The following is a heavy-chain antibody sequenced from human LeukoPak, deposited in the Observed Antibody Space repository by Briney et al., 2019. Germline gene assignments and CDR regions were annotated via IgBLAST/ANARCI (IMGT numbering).Heavy chain of an antibody. J-gene: IGHJ4*02. D-gene: IGHD2-15*01. Sequence: GGSLRLSCAASGFTFSGNAMSWVRQAPGKGLEWVSATSGSGDTTYYGGSVTGRLTISRDNSKNMLYLQMNSLRAEDTAVYYCAKDRRYCSGGSCYFEYWGQGTLVTVSS. CDR3: AKDRRYCSGGSCYFEY. CDR1: GFTFSGNA. V-gene: IGHV3-23*01. CDR2: TSGSGDTT.